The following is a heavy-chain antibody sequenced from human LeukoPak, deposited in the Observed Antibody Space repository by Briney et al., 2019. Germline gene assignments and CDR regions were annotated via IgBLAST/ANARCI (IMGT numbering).Heavy chain of an antibody. D-gene: IGHD5-24*01. J-gene: IGHJ4*02. CDR2: ISNRGDGT. V-gene: IGHV3-23*01. CDR1: GFTFSDYA. Sequence: GRSLRLSCAASGFTFSDYAMSWVRQAPGKGLEWVSGISNRGDGTYYAASVKGRFTISRDNSKNSLYLQMNSLRAEDTAVYYCARMGYLDYWGQGTLVTVSS. CDR3: ARMGYLDY.